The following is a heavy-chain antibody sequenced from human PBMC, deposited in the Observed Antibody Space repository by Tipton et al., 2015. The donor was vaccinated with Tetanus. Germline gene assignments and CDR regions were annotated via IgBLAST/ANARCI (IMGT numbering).Heavy chain of an antibody. V-gene: IGHV4-31*03. D-gene: IGHD2-15*01. CDR1: GGSISSGGYY. CDR3: ARDRTICSGGSCYGIPGAFDI. J-gene: IGHJ3*02. CDR2: IYYSGST. Sequence: TLSLTCTVSGGSISSGGYYWSWIRQHPGKGLEWIGDIYYSGSTYYTPSLKSRVTISVDTSKNQFSLKLNSVTAADTAVYYCARDRTICSGGSCYGIPGAFDIWGQGTMVTVSS.